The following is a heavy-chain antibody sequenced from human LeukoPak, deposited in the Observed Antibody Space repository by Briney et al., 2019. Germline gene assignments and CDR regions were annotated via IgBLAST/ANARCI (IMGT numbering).Heavy chain of an antibody. Sequence: GGSLRLSCEASGFTFSTYRMSWVRQAPGKGLEWVANIKQDGSEKYYADSVKGRFTISRDNAKNSLYLQMNSLRDEDTAVYYCARSDTAMVPDYWDQGTLVTVSS. CDR1: GFTFSTYR. V-gene: IGHV3-7*01. CDR3: ARSDTAMVPDY. CDR2: IKQDGSEK. D-gene: IGHD5-18*01. J-gene: IGHJ4*02.